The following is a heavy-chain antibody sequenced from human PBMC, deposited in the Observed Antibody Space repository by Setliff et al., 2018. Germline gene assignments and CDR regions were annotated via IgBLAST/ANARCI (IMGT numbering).Heavy chain of an antibody. V-gene: IGHV3-23*01. CDR1: GFTFSSYA. J-gene: IGHJ4*02. CDR2: ISGGGT. Sequence: GGSLRLSCAASGFTFSSYAMTWVRQAPGQGLEWVSTISGGGTYYADSVKGRFTISRDNSKNTLYLQMNSLRAEDTAVYYCAKDFRDLGYSDYWGQGTLVTVSS. CDR3: AKDFRDLGYSDY.